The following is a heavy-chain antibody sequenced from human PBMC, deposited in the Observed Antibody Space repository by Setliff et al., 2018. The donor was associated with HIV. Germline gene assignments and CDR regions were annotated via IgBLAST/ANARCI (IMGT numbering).Heavy chain of an antibody. J-gene: IGHJ6*03. D-gene: IGHD3-10*01. V-gene: IGHV4-59*12. CDR3: ARDGPLEGSYRYYYYYMDV. Sequence: SETLSLTCTVSGGSIISYYWSWIRQPPGKGLEWIAYIYYSGTTKYNPSLKSRVSISVDTSKNQFSLKLSSVTAADTAVYYCARDGPLEGSYRYYYYYMDVWGKGTTVTVSS. CDR2: IYYSGTT. CDR1: GGSIISYY.